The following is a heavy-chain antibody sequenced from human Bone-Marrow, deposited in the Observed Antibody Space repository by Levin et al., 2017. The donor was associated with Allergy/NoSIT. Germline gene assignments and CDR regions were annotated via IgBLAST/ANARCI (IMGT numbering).Heavy chain of an antibody. CDR1: GFTFSNYY. J-gene: IGHJ3*02. CDR2: ISSDVITI. CDR3: ARAQGLVGVDI. Sequence: LSLTCAASGFTFSNYYMSWIRQAPGKGLEWVSYISSDVITIYYADSVKGRFTISRDNAKNSLYLQMNSLRAEDTAVYYCARAQGLVGVDIWGQGTMVTVSS. V-gene: IGHV3-11*01. D-gene: IGHD3-16*01.